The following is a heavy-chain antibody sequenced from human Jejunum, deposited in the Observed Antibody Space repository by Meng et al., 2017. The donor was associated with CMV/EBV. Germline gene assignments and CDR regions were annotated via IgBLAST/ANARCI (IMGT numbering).Heavy chain of an antibody. V-gene: IGHV4-39*06. CDR2: IDYSGTT. J-gene: IGHJ4*02. CDR3: ARDGEGRWLQLGC. CDR1: GDSIGSGGYF. D-gene: IGHD5-24*01. Sequence: GDSIGSGGYFWGWVRQPPGKGLEWIGSIDYSGTTRYSPSLGSRVVISVDTSMNQLTLRLDSVTAADTAVYYCARDGEGRWLQLGCWGQGTLVTVSS.